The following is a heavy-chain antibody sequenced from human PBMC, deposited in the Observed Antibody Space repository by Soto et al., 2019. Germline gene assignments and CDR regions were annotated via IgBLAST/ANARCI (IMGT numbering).Heavy chain of an antibody. V-gene: IGHV4-34*01. Sequence: SETLSLTCAVYGGSFSGYYWSWIRQPPGKGLEWIGEINHSGSTNYNPSLKSRVTISVDTSKNQFSLKLSSVTAADTAVYYCARYWGYCSSTSCSMAVYYYMDVWGKGTTVTVSS. D-gene: IGHD2-2*01. CDR3: ARYWGYCSSTSCSMAVYYYMDV. CDR2: INHSGST. J-gene: IGHJ6*03. CDR1: GGSFSGYY.